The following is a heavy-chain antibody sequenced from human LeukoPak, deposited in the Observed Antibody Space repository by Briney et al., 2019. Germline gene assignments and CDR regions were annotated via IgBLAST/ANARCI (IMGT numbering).Heavy chain of an antibody. CDR2: ISSNGGST. CDR3: ARDGASGTGFDY. Sequence: GGSLGLSCAASGLTFSSYAMHWVRQAPGKGLEYVSAISSNGGSTYYANSVKGRFTISRDNSKNTLYLQMGSLRAEDMAVYYCARDGASGTGFDYWGQGTLVTVSS. D-gene: IGHD1-26*01. V-gene: IGHV3-64*01. J-gene: IGHJ4*02. CDR1: GLTFSSYA.